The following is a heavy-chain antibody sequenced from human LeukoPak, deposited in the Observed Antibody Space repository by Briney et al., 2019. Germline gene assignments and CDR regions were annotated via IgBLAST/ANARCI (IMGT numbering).Heavy chain of an antibody. V-gene: IGHV7-4-1*02. CDR3: VRDFLRFTSGRRNWFDP. CDR2: INTNTGDP. D-gene: IGHD3-10*01. Sequence: ASVKVSCKASGYTFTSYTMNWVRQAPGQGLEWMGWINTNTGDPTYAQGFTGRFVFSLDTSVSTTYLQISSLKAEDTAVYYCVRDFLRFTSGRRNWFDPWGQGTPVTVSS. CDR1: GYTFTSYT. J-gene: IGHJ5*02.